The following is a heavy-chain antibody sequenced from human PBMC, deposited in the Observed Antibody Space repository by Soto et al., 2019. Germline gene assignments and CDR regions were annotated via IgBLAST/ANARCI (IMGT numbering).Heavy chain of an antibody. J-gene: IGHJ4*02. CDR1: GGSISSYY. D-gene: IGHD1-26*01. CDR3: ARDFGGGSRAPGY. CDR2: IYYSGST. V-gene: IGHV4-59*01. Sequence: QVQLQESGPGLVKPSETLSLTCTVSGGSISSYYWSWIRQPPGKGLEWIGYIYYSGSTNYNPSLKRRVTISVDTSKNQFSLKLSSVTAADTAVYYCARDFGGGSRAPGYWGQGTLVTVSS.